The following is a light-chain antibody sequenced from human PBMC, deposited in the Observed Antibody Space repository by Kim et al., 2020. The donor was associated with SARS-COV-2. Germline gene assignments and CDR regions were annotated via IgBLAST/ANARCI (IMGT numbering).Light chain of an antibody. CDR3: GAWDASLNTYV. CDR2: SRN. CDR1: NSNIGRNT. V-gene: IGLV1-44*01. Sequence: GQRVPSSCSGGNSNIGRNTVNWYQHLPGTAPRLLIYSRNLRPSGVPDRFSGSKSGTSASLSISGLQSADEGEYYCGAWDASLNTYVFGSGTKVTVL. J-gene: IGLJ1*01.